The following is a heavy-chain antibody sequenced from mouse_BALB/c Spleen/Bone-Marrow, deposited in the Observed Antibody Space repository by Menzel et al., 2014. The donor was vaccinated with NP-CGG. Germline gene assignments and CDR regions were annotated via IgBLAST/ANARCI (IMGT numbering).Heavy chain of an antibody. CDR1: GFTFSDFY. CDR2: SRNKAKHYTT. CDR3: ARDVGYGNYFVY. J-gene: IGHJ3*01. Sequence: EVKVVESGGGLVQPGDSLRLSCATPGFTFSDFYMEWVRQPPGKRLEWIAASRNKAKHYTTEYSASVKGRFIVSRDTSQSILYLQMNALRAEDTAIYYCARDVGYGNYFVYWGQGTLVTVSA. V-gene: IGHV7-1*02. D-gene: IGHD2-10*02.